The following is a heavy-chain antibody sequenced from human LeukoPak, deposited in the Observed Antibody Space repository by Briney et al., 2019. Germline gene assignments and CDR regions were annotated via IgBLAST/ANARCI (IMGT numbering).Heavy chain of an antibody. D-gene: IGHD6-13*01. V-gene: IGHV4-34*01. J-gene: IGHJ4*02. CDR2: INHSGST. Sequence: SETLSLTCAVYGGSFSGYYWSWIRQPPGKGLEWIGEINHSGSTNYNPSLKSRVTISVDTSKNQFSLKLSSVTAADTAVYYCARSGYLPFWGQGTLVTVSS. CDR1: GGSFSGYY. CDR3: ARSGYLPF.